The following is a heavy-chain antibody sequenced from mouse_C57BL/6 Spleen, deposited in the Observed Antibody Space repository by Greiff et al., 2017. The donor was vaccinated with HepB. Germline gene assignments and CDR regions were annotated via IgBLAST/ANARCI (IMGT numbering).Heavy chain of an antibody. CDR1: GYAFSSSW. Sequence: QVQLQQSGPELVKPGASVKISCKASGYAFSSSWMNWVKQRPGKGLEWIGRIYPGDGDTNYNGKFKGKATLTADKSSSTAYMQLSSLTSEDSAVYFGARTTVVAKGAMDYWGQGTSVTVSS. CDR2: IYPGDGDT. D-gene: IGHD1-1*01. V-gene: IGHV1-82*01. CDR3: ARTTVVAKGAMDY. J-gene: IGHJ4*01.